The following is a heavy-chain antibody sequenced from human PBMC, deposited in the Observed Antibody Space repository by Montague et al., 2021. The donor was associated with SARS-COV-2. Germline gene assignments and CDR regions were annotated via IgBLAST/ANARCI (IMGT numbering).Heavy chain of an antibody. CDR2: IREGGSEK. CDR3: AREYFDHSGMRHY. J-gene: IGHJ4*02. V-gene: IGHV3-7*01. Sequence: SLRLSCAASGFTFSSYSMSWVRQAPGKGLEWVANIREGGSEKKHVGSVKGRFTISRDNAKDSLYLQMNSLRAEDTAVYYCAREYFDHSGMRHYWGQGTLVTVSS. D-gene: IGHD3-22*01. CDR1: GFTFSSYS.